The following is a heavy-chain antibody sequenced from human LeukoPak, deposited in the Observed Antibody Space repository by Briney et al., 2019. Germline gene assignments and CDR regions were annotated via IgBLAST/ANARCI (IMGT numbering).Heavy chain of an antibody. V-gene: IGHV3-30*02. D-gene: IGHD3-22*01. CDR3: ARGLSYYYDSSGYYLDY. J-gene: IGHJ4*02. CDR1: GFTFSSYG. Sequence: GGSLRLSCAASGFTFSSYGMHWVRQAPGKGLEWVAFIRYDGSNKYYADSVKGRFTISRDNSKSTLYLQMNSLRAEDTAVYYCARGLSYYYDSSGYYLDYWGQGTLVTVSS. CDR2: IRYDGSNK.